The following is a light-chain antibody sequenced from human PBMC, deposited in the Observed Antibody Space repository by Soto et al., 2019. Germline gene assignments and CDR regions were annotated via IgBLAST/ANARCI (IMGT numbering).Light chain of an antibody. Sequence: DIQITQSPSSLSASVGDRVTITCRASQSISNFLNWYQQKPGKAPELLIYAAFSLHSGVPSRFSGSGSATNFTLTIISLQPEEFATYSCQQSYTTPYTIGQGTKLEIK. J-gene: IGKJ2*01. CDR1: QSISNF. CDR3: QQSYTTPYT. CDR2: AAF. V-gene: IGKV1-39*01.